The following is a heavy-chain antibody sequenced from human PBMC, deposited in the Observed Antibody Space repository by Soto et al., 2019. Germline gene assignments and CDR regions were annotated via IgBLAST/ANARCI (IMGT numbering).Heavy chain of an antibody. D-gene: IGHD3-9*01. Sequence: GVSLRLSCAASGFTFSAYAMSWVRQAPGKGLEWVSGISRDGGATDYADSVKGRLTISRDNAKNTLFLQMNSLRAEDTAIYYCAKVSILTYGYHYYLMHVRGQGSTVIV. J-gene: IGHJ6*02. CDR2: ISRDGGAT. CDR3: AKVSILTYGYHYYLMHV. V-gene: IGHV3-23*01. CDR1: GFTFSAYA.